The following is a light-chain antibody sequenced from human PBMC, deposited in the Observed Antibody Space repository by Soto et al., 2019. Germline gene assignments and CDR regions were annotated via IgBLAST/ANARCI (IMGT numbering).Light chain of an antibody. CDR2: EAS. CDR3: GSYASSNSWV. J-gene: IGLJ3*02. Sequence: QSALTQPASVSGSPGQSITISCTGTSSDVGDYNYVSWYQHHPGKAPKLMVYEASNRPSGVSNRFSGSKSGNTASLTISGLQAEDEADYYCGSYASSNSWVFGGGTKLTVL. V-gene: IGLV2-14*01. CDR1: SSDVGDYNY.